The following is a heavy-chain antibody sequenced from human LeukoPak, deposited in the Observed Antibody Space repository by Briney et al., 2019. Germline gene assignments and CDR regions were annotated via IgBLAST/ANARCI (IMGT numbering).Heavy chain of an antibody. D-gene: IGHD4-17*01. V-gene: IGHV1-24*01. CDR2: FDPEDGET. Sequence: ASVKVSCKVSGYTLTELSMHWVRQAPGKGLEWMGGFDPEDGETIYAQKFQGRVTMTEDTSTDTAYMELSSLRSEDTAVYYCATWTYSDYGDYGWFDPWGQGTLVTVSS. CDR3: ATWTYSDYGDYGWFDP. J-gene: IGHJ5*02. CDR1: GYTLTELS.